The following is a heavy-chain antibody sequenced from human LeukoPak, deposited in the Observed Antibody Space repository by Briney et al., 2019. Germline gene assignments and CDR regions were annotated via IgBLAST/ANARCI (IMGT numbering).Heavy chain of an antibody. CDR3: ARCFQDASGYHLTRDK. CDR2: ISTGATYI. J-gene: IGHJ4*02. D-gene: IGHD3-22*01. V-gene: IGHV3-21*01. CDR1: GFTFSTYN. Sequence: PGGSLRLSCAPSGFTFSTYNMKWVRQAPGKGLEWVASISTGATYIQYADSLKDRFTISRDDAKNSLHLQINTLRVDDTAVYYCARCFQDASGYHLTRDKWGRGTLVTVSS.